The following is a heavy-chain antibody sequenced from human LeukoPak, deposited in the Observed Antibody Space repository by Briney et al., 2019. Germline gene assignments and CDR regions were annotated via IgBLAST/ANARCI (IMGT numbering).Heavy chain of an antibody. D-gene: IGHD2-15*01. Sequence: GGSLRLSCAASGFTVSSNYMSWVRQAPGKGLECVSVIGSDGRTYYADSVKGRFTISRDNSKNTLYLQMNSLRAEDTAVYYCARDVPYCSGGSCYSDYFDYWGQGTLVTVSS. CDR3: ARDVPYCSGGSCYSDYFDY. CDR1: GFTVSSNY. V-gene: IGHV3-53*05. J-gene: IGHJ4*02. CDR2: IGSDGRT.